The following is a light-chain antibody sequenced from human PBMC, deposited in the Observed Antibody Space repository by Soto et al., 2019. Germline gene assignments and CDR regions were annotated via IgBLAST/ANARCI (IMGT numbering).Light chain of an antibody. CDR1: SSDVGGYND. V-gene: IGLV2-11*01. CDR3: CSYAGSYTPSYV. Sequence: QSALTQPRSVAGSPGQSVTISCTGTSSDVGGYNDGSWYQQHPGKAPKLMIYDVSKRPSGVPERFSGSKAGNTASLTISGLQAEDEADYYCCSYAGSYTPSYVFGTGTQLPVL. CDR2: DVS. J-gene: IGLJ1*01.